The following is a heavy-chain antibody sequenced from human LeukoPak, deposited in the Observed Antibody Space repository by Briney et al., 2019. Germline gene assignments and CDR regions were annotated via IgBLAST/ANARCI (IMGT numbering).Heavy chain of an antibody. CDR1: GFTFTNAW. J-gene: IGHJ3*01. V-gene: IGHV3-48*04. Sequence: PGGSLRLSCAASGFTFTNAWMNWVRQAPGKGLEWVSYIGSGGDTIYYADSVRGRFSISRDNPKSSLYLQMNSLRAEDTAVYYCAREYQRPDAFDLWGQGTMVTVSS. CDR2: IGSGGDTI. CDR3: AREYQRPDAFDL.